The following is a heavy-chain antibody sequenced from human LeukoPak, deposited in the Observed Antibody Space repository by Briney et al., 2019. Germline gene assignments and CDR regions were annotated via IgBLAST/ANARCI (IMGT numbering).Heavy chain of an antibody. J-gene: IGHJ6*03. CDR3: TRGSIAYYYMDV. D-gene: IGHD3-22*01. V-gene: IGHV4-4*02. Sequence: SETLSLTCAVSGGSISSSNWWIWVRQPPGKGLEWIGEIYHSGTTNYNPSLKSRVTISVDKSKNQFSLKLSSVTAADTAVYYCTRGSIAYYYMDVWGKGTTVTISS. CDR1: GGSISSSNW. CDR2: IYHSGTT.